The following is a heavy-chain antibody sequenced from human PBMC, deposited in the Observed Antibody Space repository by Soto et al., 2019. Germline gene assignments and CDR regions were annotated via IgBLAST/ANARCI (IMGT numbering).Heavy chain of an antibody. CDR3: VRDRGGSYWLDT. D-gene: IGHD2-15*01. J-gene: IGHJ5*02. V-gene: IGHV3-53*01. Sequence: GGSLRLSCAASGFIVSNNYMSWVRQAPGKGLEWVSILYSGGTTYYADSVKGRFTFSRDNSENTVFLQMNNLRVEDTAVYYCVRDRGGSYWLDTWGQGNLVTVSS. CDR1: GFIVSNNY. CDR2: LYSGGTT.